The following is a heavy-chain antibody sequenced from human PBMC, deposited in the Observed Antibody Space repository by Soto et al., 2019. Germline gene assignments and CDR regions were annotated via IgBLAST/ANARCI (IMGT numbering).Heavy chain of an antibody. Sequence: QVQLVQSGAEVKKPGASVKVSCKASGYTFTHYGISWVRQAPGQGLAWMGWISALNGNTKYVDNFQDRVTMTTDKSTNTSYMEVRSLRSDDTAIYYCARVYGSGSYIAFDCWGQGTMVTVSS. CDR2: ISALNGNT. CDR1: GYTFTHYG. D-gene: IGHD3-10*01. J-gene: IGHJ3*01. CDR3: ARVYGSGSYIAFDC. V-gene: IGHV1-18*01.